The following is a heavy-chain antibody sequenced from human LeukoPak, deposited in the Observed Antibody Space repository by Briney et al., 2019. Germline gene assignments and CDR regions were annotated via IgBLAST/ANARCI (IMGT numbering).Heavy chain of an antibody. CDR3: ARQKYSTSPGLDTFDI. J-gene: IGHJ3*02. CDR2: ISTTSSTI. D-gene: IGHD6-6*01. CDR1: GFTFSSDS. V-gene: IGHV3-48*01. Sequence: LTGGSLRLSCAASGFTFSSDSMNWVRQAPGNGLEWISYISTTSSTIYYADSVKGRFTISRDNAKNSLYLQMNSLRAEDTAVYFCARQKYSTSPGLDTFDIWGQGTMVTVSS.